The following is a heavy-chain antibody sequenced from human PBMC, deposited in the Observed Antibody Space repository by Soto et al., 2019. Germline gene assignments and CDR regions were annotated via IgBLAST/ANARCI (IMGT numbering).Heavy chain of an antibody. CDR3: ARGDYGDYVDYYYYGMDV. J-gene: IGHJ6*02. CDR1: GFTFSSYS. D-gene: IGHD4-17*01. Sequence: PGGSLRLSCAASGFTFSSYSMNWVRQAPGKGLEWVSSISSSSSYIYYADSVKGRFTISRDNAKNSLYLQMNSLRAEDTAVYYCARGDYGDYVDYYYYGMDVWGQGTTVTVSS. CDR2: ISSSSSYI. V-gene: IGHV3-21*01.